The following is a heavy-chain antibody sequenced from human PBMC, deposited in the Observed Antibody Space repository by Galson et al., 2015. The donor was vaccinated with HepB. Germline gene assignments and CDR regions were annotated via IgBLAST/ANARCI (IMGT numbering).Heavy chain of an antibody. J-gene: IGHJ4*02. D-gene: IGHD6-19*01. CDR3: AHNRLAVALDY. V-gene: IGHV2-5*02. CDR2: IYWDDDK. Sequence: PALVKPTQPLTLTCTFSVFSLSTSGVGVGWLRPPPGKALEWLALIYWDDDKRYSPSLKSRLTITKDTSKNQVVLTMTNMDPVDTATYYCAHNRLAVALDYWGQGTLVTVSS. CDR1: VFSLSTSGVG.